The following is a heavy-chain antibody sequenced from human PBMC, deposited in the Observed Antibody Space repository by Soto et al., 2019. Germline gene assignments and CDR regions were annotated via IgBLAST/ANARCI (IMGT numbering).Heavy chain of an antibody. CDR1: GFTFISYW. CDR2: INSDGSST. D-gene: IGHD5-12*01. V-gene: IGHV3-74*01. Sequence: GGSLRLSCAASGFTFISYWMHWVRQAPWKGLVWVSRINSDGSSTSYADSVKGRFTISRDNAKNTLYLQMNSLRAEDTAVYYCARDLGVATISPGYWGQGTLVTVSS. J-gene: IGHJ4*02. CDR3: ARDLGVATISPGY.